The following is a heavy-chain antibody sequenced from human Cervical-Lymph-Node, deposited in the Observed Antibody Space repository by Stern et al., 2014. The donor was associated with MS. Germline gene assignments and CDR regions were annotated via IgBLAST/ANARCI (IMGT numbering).Heavy chain of an antibody. CDR2: TSGYIGNT. V-gene: IGHV1-18*04. CDR3: ATGGDGYSHFDY. CDR1: GYTFTNYG. Sequence: VQLLQSGAEVKKPGASVRVSCRASGYTFTNYGISWVRQAPGQGLEWMGGTSGYIGNTAYPQKFQDRVTMTTDTSTNTAYMELTSLTSDDTAVYYCATGGDGYSHFDYWGQGTLVTVSS. J-gene: IGHJ4*02. D-gene: IGHD1-26*01.